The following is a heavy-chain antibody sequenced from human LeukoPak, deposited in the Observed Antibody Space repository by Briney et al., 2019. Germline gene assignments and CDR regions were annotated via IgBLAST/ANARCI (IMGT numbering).Heavy chain of an antibody. D-gene: IGHD1-1*01. CDR2: ISSNGGSS. CDR1: GFTFSAYA. Sequence: PGGSLRLFCSASGFTFSAYAMYWVRQAPGKGLEYVSAISSNGGSSFYADSVKGRFTISRDNSKNTLYLQMSILRAEDTAVYYCVKITSVTGGDCWGQGTRLTVSS. CDR3: VKITSVTGGDC. J-gene: IGHJ4*02. V-gene: IGHV3-64D*09.